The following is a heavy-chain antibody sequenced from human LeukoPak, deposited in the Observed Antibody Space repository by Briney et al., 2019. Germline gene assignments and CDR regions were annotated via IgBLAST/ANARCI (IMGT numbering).Heavy chain of an antibody. CDR3: ARVRGYCSGGSCFPPDY. CDR1: GFTFINYW. D-gene: IGHD2-15*01. Sequence: GSLRLSCAASGFTFINYWMTWVRQAPGKGLEWVANIKYDGSATYYVDSVKGRFTISRDNAKDSLFLEMDSLRAEDTAVYYCARVRGYCSGGSCFPPDYWGQGTLVTVSS. V-gene: IGHV3-7*03. CDR2: IKYDGSAT. J-gene: IGHJ4*02.